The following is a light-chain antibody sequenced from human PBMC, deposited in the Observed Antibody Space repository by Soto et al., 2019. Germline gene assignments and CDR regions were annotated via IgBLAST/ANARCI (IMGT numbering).Light chain of an antibody. CDR2: KDS. Sequence: SYELTQPPSVSASPGQTARITCSGDALPKQYAYWYQQKPGQAPVLVIYKDSARPSGIPERFSGSSSGTTVTLTISGVQAEDEADYYCQSADSSGGFRGVFGTGTKVTVL. V-gene: IGLV3-25*02. CDR1: ALPKQY. CDR3: QSADSSGGFRGV. J-gene: IGLJ1*01.